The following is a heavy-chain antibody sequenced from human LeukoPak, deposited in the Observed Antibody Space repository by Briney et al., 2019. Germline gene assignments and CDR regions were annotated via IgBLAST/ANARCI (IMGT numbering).Heavy chain of an antibody. Sequence: GGSLRLSCAASRFTFSSYSFHWVRQAPGKGLVCVSRIGNDGSDTIYADSVKGRFTISRDNAKSTLYLQMNSPKAEDTAVYYCARGGYDHAFDIWGQGTMVTVSS. CDR1: RFTFSSYS. CDR2: IGNDGSDT. CDR3: ARGGYDHAFDI. J-gene: IGHJ3*02. D-gene: IGHD2-15*01. V-gene: IGHV3-74*01.